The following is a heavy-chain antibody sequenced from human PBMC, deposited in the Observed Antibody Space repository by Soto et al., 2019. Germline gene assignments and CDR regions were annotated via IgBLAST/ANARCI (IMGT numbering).Heavy chain of an antibody. V-gene: IGHV1-2*02. J-gene: IGHJ2*01. CDR1: GYTFTDYY. CDR2: ITPDSGGT. Sequence: ASVKVSCKASGYTFTDYYIHWVRQAPGQELEWVGWITPDSGGTNLTQRFQGRVTMTSDTSINTAYMELSSLRSDDTAVYYCAIRTGQLAIISEFDGDWFFEVWGRGTLVTVSS. D-gene: IGHD2-2*01. CDR3: AIRTGQLAIISEFDGDWFFEV.